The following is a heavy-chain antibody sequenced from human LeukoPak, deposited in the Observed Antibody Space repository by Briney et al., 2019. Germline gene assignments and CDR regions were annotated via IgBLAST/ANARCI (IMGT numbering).Heavy chain of an antibody. CDR3: ATTHHGRITMTVEPLMAFDI. D-gene: IGHD3-22*01. CDR1: GYTFTGYY. Sequence: GASVKVSCKASGYTFTGYYMHWVRQAPGQGLEWMGWINPNSGGTNYAQKFQGRVTMTRDTSISTAYMELSRLRSDDTAVYYCATTHHGRITMTVEPLMAFDIWGQGTMVTVSS. J-gene: IGHJ3*02. CDR2: INPNSGGT. V-gene: IGHV1-2*02.